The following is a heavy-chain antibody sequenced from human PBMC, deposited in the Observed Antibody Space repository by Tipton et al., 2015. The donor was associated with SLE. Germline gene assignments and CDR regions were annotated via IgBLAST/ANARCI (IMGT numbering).Heavy chain of an antibody. V-gene: IGHV4-59*01. J-gene: IGHJ4*02. CDR1: GASITTYY. D-gene: IGHD2-2*01. CDR3: AGLSTTLFDY. CDR2: HYYGGST. Sequence: TLSLTCTVSGASITTYYWSWIRQPPGKGLEWIGSHYYGGSTNYNPSLKSRVTISVDTSKDQFSLKLNSVTAADTAVYYCAGLSTTLFDYWGQGTLVTVSS.